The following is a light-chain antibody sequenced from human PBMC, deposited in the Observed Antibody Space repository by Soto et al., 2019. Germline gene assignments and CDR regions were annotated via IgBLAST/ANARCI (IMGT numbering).Light chain of an antibody. CDR1: SSDVGSYNL. J-gene: IGLJ1*01. CDR3: CSYAGSSTPLI. V-gene: IGLV2-23*02. Sequence: QSVLTQPASVSGSPGQSITISCTGTSSDVGSYNLVSWYQQHPVKAPKLMIYEVSKRPSGVSKRFSGSKSGNTASLTISGLQAEDEADYYCCSYAGSSTPLIFGTGTKLTVL. CDR2: EVS.